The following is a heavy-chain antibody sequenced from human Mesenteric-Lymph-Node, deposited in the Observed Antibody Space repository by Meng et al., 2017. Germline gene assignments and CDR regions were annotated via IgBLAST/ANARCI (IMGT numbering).Heavy chain of an antibody. CDR1: GFTFSDYW. D-gene: IGHD4-17*01. Sequence: GESLKISCAASGFTFSDYWMSWVRQAPGKSLEWVADIKEDGTEKYYVDSVKGRFTISRDNAKNSLYLQMDSLRAEDTAVYYCARDPQTTVTTRYYYYYYGMDVWGQGTTVTVSS. J-gene: IGHJ6*02. CDR2: IKEDGTEK. V-gene: IGHV3-7*01. CDR3: ARDPQTTVTTRYYYYYYGMDV.